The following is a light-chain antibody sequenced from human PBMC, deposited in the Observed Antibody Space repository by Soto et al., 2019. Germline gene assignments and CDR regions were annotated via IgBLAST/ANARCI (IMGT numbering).Light chain of an antibody. CDR3: QQHNNWPPWT. J-gene: IGKJ1*01. CDR2: GVS. Sequence: EIVMTQSPATLSVSPGERATLSCMASQSVSSNLAWYQQKPGQAPRLLIYGVSTRATGIPARFSGSGSGTEFTLTISSLQSEDFAVYYCQQHNNWPPWTFGKGTKVDIK. CDR1: QSVSSN. V-gene: IGKV3-15*01.